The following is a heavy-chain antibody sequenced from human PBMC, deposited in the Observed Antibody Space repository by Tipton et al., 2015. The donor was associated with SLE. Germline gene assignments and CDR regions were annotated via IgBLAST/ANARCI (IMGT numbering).Heavy chain of an antibody. Sequence: QSGAEVKKPGASVKVSCKASGYTFTTYDINWVRQATGQGLEWMGWISAYNGNTNYAQKLQGRVTMTTDTSTSTAYMELRSLRSDDTAVYYCASGVTIFGVVPTDYWGQGTLVTVSS. D-gene: IGHD3-3*01. J-gene: IGHJ4*02. CDR2: ISAYNGNT. CDR1: GYTFTTYD. CDR3: ASGVTIFGVVPTDY. V-gene: IGHV1-18*01.